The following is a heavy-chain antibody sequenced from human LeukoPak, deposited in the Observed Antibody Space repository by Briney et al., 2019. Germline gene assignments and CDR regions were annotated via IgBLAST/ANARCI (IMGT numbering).Heavy chain of an antibody. V-gene: IGHV3-23*01. J-gene: IGHJ4*02. CDR1: GFTFSSYA. CDR2: VTDTGGNT. Sequence: PGGSLRLSCAASGFTFSSYAMTWVRQAPVKGLEWLSVVTDTGGNTYHADSVKGRFTISRDNSKNTVHLEMNSLRVEDTAVYYCAKGTVRSCSGPSCYPLDSWGQGTLVTVSS. D-gene: IGHD2-15*01. CDR3: AKGTVRSCSGPSCYPLDS.